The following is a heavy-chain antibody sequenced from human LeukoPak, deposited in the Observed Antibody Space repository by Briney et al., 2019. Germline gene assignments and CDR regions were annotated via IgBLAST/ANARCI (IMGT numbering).Heavy chain of an antibody. CDR1: GYTFTSYD. Sequence: GASVKASCKASGYTFTSYDVHWVRQATGQGLEWMGWMNPNSGNTGYAQKFQGRVTMTRDTSISTAYMELSRLRSDDTAVYYCARDRFNPRYWYFDLWGRGTLVTVSS. V-gene: IGHV1-8*02. CDR2: MNPNSGNT. CDR3: ARDRFNPRYWYFDL. J-gene: IGHJ2*01. D-gene: IGHD3-10*01.